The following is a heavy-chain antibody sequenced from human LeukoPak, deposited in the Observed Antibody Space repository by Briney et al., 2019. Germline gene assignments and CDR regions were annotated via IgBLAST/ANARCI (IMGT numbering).Heavy chain of an antibody. CDR3: ARDSPPGTMVDNWFDP. CDR2: INPNSGGT. V-gene: IGHV1-2*02. CDR1: GYTFTGYY. Sequence: ASVKVSCKASGYTFTGYYMHWVRQAPGQGLEWMGWINPNSGGTNYAQKFQGRVTMTRDTSISTAYMELSSLRSEDTAVYYCARDSPPGTMVDNWFDPWGQGTLVTVSS. D-gene: IGHD4/OR15-4a*01. J-gene: IGHJ5*02.